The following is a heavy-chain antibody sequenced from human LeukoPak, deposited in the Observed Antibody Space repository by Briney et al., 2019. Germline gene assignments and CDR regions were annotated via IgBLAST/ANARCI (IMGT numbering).Heavy chain of an antibody. Sequence: GGSLRLSCAASGFTFSSYAMSWVRQAPGKGLEWVSAISGSGGSTYYADSVKGRFTISRDNSKNTLYLQMNSLRTEDTAVYYCAKDGTSTWGFDYWGQGTLVTVSS. D-gene: IGHD1-1*01. CDR3: AKDGTSTWGFDY. V-gene: IGHV3-23*01. J-gene: IGHJ4*02. CDR2: ISGSGGST. CDR1: GFTFSSYA.